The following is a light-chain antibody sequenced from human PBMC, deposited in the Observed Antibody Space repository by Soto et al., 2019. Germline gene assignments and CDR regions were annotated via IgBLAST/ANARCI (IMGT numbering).Light chain of an antibody. CDR3: QQYNSYPIFT. J-gene: IGKJ3*01. CDR1: QSISSW. CDR2: DAS. Sequence: DIQMTQSPSTLSASVGDRVTITCRASQSISSWLAWYQQKPGKAPKLLIYDASSLESGVPSRFSGSGSATAFTLTISSLQPDNFATYSCQQYNSYPIFTFGPGTKVDIK. V-gene: IGKV1-5*01.